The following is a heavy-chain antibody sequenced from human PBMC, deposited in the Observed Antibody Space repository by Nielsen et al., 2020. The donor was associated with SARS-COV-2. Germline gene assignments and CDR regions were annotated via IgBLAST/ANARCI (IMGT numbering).Heavy chain of an antibody. V-gene: IGHV3-30*02. CDR2: IRYDGSRQ. CDR1: GFTFSNYG. Sequence: GGSLRLSCAASGFTFSNYGMHWVRQAPGKGLEWVAFIRYDGSRQYYADSVKGRFTISRDNAKNSLYLQMNSLRAEDTAVYYCARAGLFSSGSYFDYWGQGTLVTVSS. J-gene: IGHJ4*02. D-gene: IGHD6-19*01. CDR3: ARAGLFSSGSYFDY.